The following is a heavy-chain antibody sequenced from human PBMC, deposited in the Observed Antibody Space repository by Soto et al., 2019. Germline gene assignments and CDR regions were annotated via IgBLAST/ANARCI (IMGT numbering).Heavy chain of an antibody. J-gene: IGHJ4*02. V-gene: IGHV4-30-4*01. D-gene: IGHD3-22*01. CDR3: ARSRAYYYDSSGLLFDY. Sequence: QVQLQESGPGLVKPSQTLSLTCTVSGGSISSGDYYWTWIRQPPGKGLEWIGYIYYSGSTYYNPSLKSRVTLSVDTSKNQFSLKLSSVTAADTAVYYCARSRAYYYDSSGLLFDYWGQGTLVTVSS. CDR2: IYYSGST. CDR1: GGSISSGDYY.